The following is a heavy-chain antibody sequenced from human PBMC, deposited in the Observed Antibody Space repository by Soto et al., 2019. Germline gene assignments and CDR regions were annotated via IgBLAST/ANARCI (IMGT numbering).Heavy chain of an antibody. Sequence: ASVKVSCKASGYTFTSYGLSWVRRAPGQGLEWMGRISAYNYNTNYAQKLQGRVTMTTDTSTSTAYMELRSLRSDDTAVYYCARFVGALGHGFDTCGQRTLVTVSS. J-gene: IGHJ5*02. CDR3: ARFVGALGHGFDT. D-gene: IGHD1-26*01. V-gene: IGHV1-18*01. CDR2: ISAYNYNT. CDR1: GYTFTSYG.